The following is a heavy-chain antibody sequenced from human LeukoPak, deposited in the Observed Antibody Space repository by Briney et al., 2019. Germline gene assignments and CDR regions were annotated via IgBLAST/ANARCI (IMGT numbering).Heavy chain of an antibody. V-gene: IGHV4-59*01. D-gene: IGHD3-22*01. J-gene: IGHJ3*02. CDR1: GGSISSYY. CDR3: AREYYYDSSGYFRGRENAFDI. CDR2: IYYSGST. Sequence: PSETLSLTCTVSGGSISSYYWSWIRQPPGKGLEWIGYIYYSGSTNYNPSLRSRVTISVDTSKNQFSLKLSSVTAADTAVYYCAREYYYDSSGYFRGRENAFDIWGQGTMVTVSS.